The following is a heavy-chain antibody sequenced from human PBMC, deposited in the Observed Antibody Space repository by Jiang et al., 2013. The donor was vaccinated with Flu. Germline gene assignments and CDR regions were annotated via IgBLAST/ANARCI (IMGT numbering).Heavy chain of an antibody. V-gene: IGHV4-61*01. CDR1: GGSVSSGSYY. CDR2: IYHSGST. J-gene: IGHJ5*02. CDR3: ARALGGDWFDP. D-gene: IGHD3-16*01. Sequence: TLSLTCTVSGGSVSSGSYYWSWIRQPPGKELEYIGYIYHSGSTNYNPSLKSRVTMSVDTSKNQFSLKLTSLTAADTALYYCARALGGDWFDPWGQGTLVTVSS.